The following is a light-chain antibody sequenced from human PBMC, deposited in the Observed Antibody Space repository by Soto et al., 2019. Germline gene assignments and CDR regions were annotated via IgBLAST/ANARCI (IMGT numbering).Light chain of an antibody. J-gene: IGLJ3*02. CDR3: SSYASGDTVV. V-gene: IGLV2-14*01. Sequence: QSALTQPASVSGSPGQSITISCTGTSSDIGGYNYVSWYQQYPGKAPKLLICDVSGRPSGLSDRFSGSKSGNTASLTISGLQAEDEADYYCSSYASGDTVVFGGGTKLTVL. CDR2: DVS. CDR1: SSDIGGYNY.